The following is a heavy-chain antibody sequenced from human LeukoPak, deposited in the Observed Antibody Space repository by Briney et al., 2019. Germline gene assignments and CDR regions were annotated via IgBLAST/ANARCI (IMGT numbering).Heavy chain of an antibody. Sequence: GGSLRLSCAASGFTFSSYSMNWVRQAPGKGLEWVSHINPDGSVTDYADSVKGRFTISRDNAKNTLYLQMNSLRAEDTAVYYCALRIAVPGGFDSWGQGTLVTVSS. CDR1: GFTFSSYS. J-gene: IGHJ4*02. D-gene: IGHD6-19*01. CDR2: INPDGSVT. CDR3: ALRIAVPGGFDS. V-gene: IGHV3-74*01.